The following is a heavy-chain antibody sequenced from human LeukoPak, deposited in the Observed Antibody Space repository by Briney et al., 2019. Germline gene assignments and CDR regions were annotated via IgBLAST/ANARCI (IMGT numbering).Heavy chain of an antibody. CDR2: ISYDGSNE. V-gene: IGHV3-30*18. Sequence: GGSLRLSCAASAFTFSSYGMHWVRQAPGKGLEWVAVISYDGSNEYYADSVKGRFTISRDNSKNTLYLQMNSLKPEDTAVYYCAKDWDWNADDYWGQGTLVTVSS. D-gene: IGHD1-1*01. J-gene: IGHJ4*02. CDR1: AFTFSSYG. CDR3: AKDWDWNADDY.